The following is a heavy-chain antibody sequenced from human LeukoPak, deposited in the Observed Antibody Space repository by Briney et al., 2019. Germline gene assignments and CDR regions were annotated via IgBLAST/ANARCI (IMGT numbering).Heavy chain of an antibody. V-gene: IGHV3-11*04. D-gene: IGHD3-22*01. J-gene: IGHJ3*02. Sequence: GGSLRLSCAASGFTFSDYYMGCIRQAPGKGLEWVSYITTSGSPIYYADSVKGRFTMSRDNAKKSLYLQMNSLRAEDTAVYYCARAKYDSSGYYYSGFDIWGQGTMVTVSS. CDR1: GFTFSDYY. CDR3: ARAKYDSSGYYYSGFDI. CDR2: ITTSGSPI.